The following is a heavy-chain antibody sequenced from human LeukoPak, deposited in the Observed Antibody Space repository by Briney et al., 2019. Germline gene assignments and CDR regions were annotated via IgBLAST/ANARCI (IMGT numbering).Heavy chain of an antibody. CDR2: ISGSGGST. J-gene: IGHJ4*02. D-gene: IGHD2-21*01. CDR3: AKDRSLVVVIAILFDY. CDR1: GFTFSSYA. Sequence: GGSLRLSCAASGFTFSSYAMSWVRRAPGKGLEWVSAISGSGGSTYYADSVKGRFTISGDNSKNTLYLQMNSLRAEDTAVYYCAKDRSLVVVIAILFDYWGQGTLVTVSS. V-gene: IGHV3-23*01.